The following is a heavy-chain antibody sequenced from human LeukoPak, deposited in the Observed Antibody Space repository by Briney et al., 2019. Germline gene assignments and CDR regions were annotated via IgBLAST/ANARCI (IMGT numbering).Heavy chain of an antibody. V-gene: IGHV3-23*01. CDR3: ARDSYGDANFDS. CDR2: ISGSGSGGST. J-gene: IGHJ4*02. D-gene: IGHD4-17*01. CDR1: GFTFSSSA. Sequence: GGSLRLSCAASGFTFSSSAMSWVRQAPGKGLEWVSSISGSGSGGSTYYADSVKGRFTISRDNSKNAVYLQMNSLRAEDTAVYYCARDSYGDANFDSWGQGTLVTVSS.